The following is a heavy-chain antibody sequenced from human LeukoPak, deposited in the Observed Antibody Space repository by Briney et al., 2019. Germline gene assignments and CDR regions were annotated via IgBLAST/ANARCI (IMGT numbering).Heavy chain of an antibody. D-gene: IGHD1-26*01. J-gene: IGHJ5*02. CDR3: ARGQCGSYYSWFDP. CDR2: INHSGST. CDR1: GGSFSGYY. V-gene: IGHV4-34*01. Sequence: SETLSLTCAVYGGSFSGYYWSWIRQPPGKGLEWIGEINHSGSTNYNPSLKSRVTISVDTSKNQFSLKLSSVTAADTAVYYCARGQCGSYYSWFDPWGQGTLVTVSS.